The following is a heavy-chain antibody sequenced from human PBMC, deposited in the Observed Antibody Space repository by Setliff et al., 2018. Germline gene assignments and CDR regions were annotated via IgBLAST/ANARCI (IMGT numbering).Heavy chain of an antibody. CDR1: DDSITSYY. J-gene: IGHJ3*02. Sequence: SETLSLTCSVSDDSITSYYWSWIRQPPGKGLEWLGYVYYDGTTNYNPSLKSRLTISVDTSNNQFSLRLTSVTAADAAVYYCARDENDYGDYDDAFDIWGQGTMVTVSS. CDR2: VYYDGTT. D-gene: IGHD4-17*01. V-gene: IGHV4-59*13. CDR3: ARDENDYGDYDDAFDI.